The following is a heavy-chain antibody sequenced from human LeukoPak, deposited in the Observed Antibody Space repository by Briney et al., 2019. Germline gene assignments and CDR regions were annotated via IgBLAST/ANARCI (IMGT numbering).Heavy chain of an antibody. Sequence: GGSLRLSCAASGLAFSDYWMNWVRQAPGKGLEWVSVISYDGSNKYYVDSVKGRFTISRDNSKNTLYLQMNSLRAEDTAVYYCARVGAYCSGGSCYLSHYYYYGMDVWGQGTTVTVSS. V-gene: IGHV3-30*03. CDR3: ARVGAYCSGGSCYLSHYYYYGMDV. CDR1: GLAFSDYW. D-gene: IGHD2-15*01. CDR2: ISYDGSNK. J-gene: IGHJ6*02.